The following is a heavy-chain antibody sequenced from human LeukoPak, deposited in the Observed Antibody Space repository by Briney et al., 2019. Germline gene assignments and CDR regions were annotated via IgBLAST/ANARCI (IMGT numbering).Heavy chain of an antibody. CDR3: ARLPYYCCFSRSFHY. J-gene: IGHJ4*02. CDR2: IYYSGST. V-gene: IGHV4-39*01. CDR1: GGSISSSSYY. Sequence: NPSETLSLTCTVSGGSISSSSYYWGWIRQPPGKGLEWIGSIYYSGSTYYNPSLKSRVTISVDTSKNQFSLKLSSVTAADTAVYYCARLPYYCCFSRSFHYWGQGTLVTVSS. D-gene: IGHD3-10*01.